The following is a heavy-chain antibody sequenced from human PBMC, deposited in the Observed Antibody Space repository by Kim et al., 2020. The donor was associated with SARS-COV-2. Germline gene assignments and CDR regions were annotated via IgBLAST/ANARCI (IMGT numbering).Heavy chain of an antibody. D-gene: IGHD3-16*01. V-gene: IGHV3-21*05. CDR3: ARGGLEVFVYWFDS. J-gene: IGHJ5*01. CDR2: INGTTGDI. CDR1: GFTVSSYS. Sequence: GGSLRLSCAASGFTVSSYSMNWVRQVPGKGLEWIAHINGTTGDIVYADSVKGRFTIFGNKAKNSLYLQMNDLRADDTAVYYCARGGLEVFVYWFDSWGQGTLVTVSS.